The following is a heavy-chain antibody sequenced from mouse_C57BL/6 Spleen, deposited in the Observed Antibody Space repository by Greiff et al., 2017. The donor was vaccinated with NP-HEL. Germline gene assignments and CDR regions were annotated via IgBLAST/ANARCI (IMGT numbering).Heavy chain of an antibody. J-gene: IGHJ4*01. D-gene: IGHD1-1*01. CDR1: GYTFTEYT. V-gene: IGHV1-62-2*01. CDR2: FYPGGGSI. Sequence: QVQLKQSGAELVKPGASVKLSCKASGYTFTEYTIHWVKQRSGQGLEWIGWFYPGGGSIKYNEKFKDKATLTADKSSSTVYMELSRLTSEDSAVYFCARDEAIYYGSSPSARDYWGQGTSVTVSS. CDR3: ARDEAIYYGSSPSARDY.